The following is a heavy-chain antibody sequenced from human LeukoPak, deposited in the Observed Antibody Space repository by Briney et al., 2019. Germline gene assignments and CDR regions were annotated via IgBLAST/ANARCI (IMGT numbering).Heavy chain of an antibody. D-gene: IGHD2-21*01. Sequence: ASVRVSLKASVYTFTIYDINWVRQATGQGVEWMGWMNPNSRNTGYAHKFPRIVTMPSHTSISTAYMELSSLRSEDTAVYYCPRGKQNAIGRCFDPWGQGTLATVSS. V-gene: IGHV1-8*01. J-gene: IGHJ5*02. CDR2: MNPNSRNT. CDR3: PRGKQNAIGRCFDP. CDR1: VYTFTIYD.